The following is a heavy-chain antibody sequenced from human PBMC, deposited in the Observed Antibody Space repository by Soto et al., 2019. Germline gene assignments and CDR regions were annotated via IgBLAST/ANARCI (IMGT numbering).Heavy chain of an antibody. CDR3: ARGGSYDSFDY. CDR1: GASISYGGFS. J-gene: IGHJ4*02. Sequence: PSETLSLTCTVSGASISYGGFSWSWIRQSPGKGLEWIGYISHLESTYFHPSFKSRLTMSIDRTRNQFSLKLSSVTAADMAVYYCARGGSYDSFDYWGQGVLVTVSS. CDR2: ISHLEST. D-gene: IGHD2-15*01. V-gene: IGHV4-30-2*06.